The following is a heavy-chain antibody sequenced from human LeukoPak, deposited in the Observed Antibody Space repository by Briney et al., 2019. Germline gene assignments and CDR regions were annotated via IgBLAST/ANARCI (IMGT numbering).Heavy chain of an antibody. V-gene: IGHV3-7*01. Sequence: PGGSLRLSCAASGFTFSSYWMSWVRQAPGKGPEWVANIKQDGSERYYVGSVKGRFTISRDNAKNLLYLQMNSLRAEDTALYYCARDGGHSTDFDYWGQGTLVTVSS. J-gene: IGHJ4*02. CDR1: GFTFSSYW. CDR3: ARDGGHSTDFDY. CDR2: IKQDGSER. D-gene: IGHD2/OR15-2a*01.